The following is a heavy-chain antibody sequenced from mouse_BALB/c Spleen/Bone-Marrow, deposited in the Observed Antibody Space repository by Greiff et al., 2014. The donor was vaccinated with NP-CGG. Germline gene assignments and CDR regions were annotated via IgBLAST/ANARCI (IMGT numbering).Heavy chain of an antibody. V-gene: IGHV2-9*02. CDR3: ARITAATRDRDY. CDR1: GFSLTNYG. Sequence: QVQLQQSGPGLVAPSQSLSITCTVSGFSLTNYGVHWVRQPPGKGLEWLGVIWADGSTNFNSALMSRLNISKDNSKNEVFLKMNSQQTNDTARYYWARITAATRDRDYWGQGTADTVSS. D-gene: IGHD1-2*01. CDR2: IWADGST. J-gene: IGHJ4*01.